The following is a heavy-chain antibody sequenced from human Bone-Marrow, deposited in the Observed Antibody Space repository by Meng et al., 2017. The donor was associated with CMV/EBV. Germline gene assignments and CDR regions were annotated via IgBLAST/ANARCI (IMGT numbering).Heavy chain of an antibody. D-gene: IGHD3-3*01. CDR2: ISAYNGNT. J-gene: IGHJ5*02. Sequence: ASVKVSCKASGYTFTNYYMYWVRQAPGQGLEWMGWISAYNGNTNYAQKLQGRVTMTTDTSTSTAYMELRSLRSDDTAVYYCARDSTIFGVVDHWGQGTLVTVSS. CDR1: GYTFTNYY. V-gene: IGHV1-18*04. CDR3: ARDSTIFGVVDH.